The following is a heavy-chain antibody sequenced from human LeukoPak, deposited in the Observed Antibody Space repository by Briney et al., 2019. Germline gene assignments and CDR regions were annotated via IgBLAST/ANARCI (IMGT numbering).Heavy chain of an antibody. V-gene: IGHV1-46*01. J-gene: IGHJ4*02. CDR2: INPNSGST. CDR3: ARDDGGSYLRYFDH. CDR1: GYIFVSYY. Sequence: ASVKVSCKASGYIFVSYYMHWVRQAPGQGLKWMGIINPNSGSTTYTQKFQGRVTMTRDMSTSTVYMELSSLRSEDTAVYYCARDDGGSYLRYFDHWGQGTLVTVSS. D-gene: IGHD1-26*01.